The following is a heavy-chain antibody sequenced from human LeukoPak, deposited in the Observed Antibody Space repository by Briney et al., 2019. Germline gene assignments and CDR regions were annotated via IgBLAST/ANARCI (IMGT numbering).Heavy chain of an antibody. Sequence: GGSLRLSCAASGFTFSSYAVSWVRQAPGKGLEWVSAISGSGGNTYYADSLKGRFTISRDNSKNTLYLQMNSLRAQDTAVYYCAKDCSSTSCPTSDYWGQGTLVTVSS. D-gene: IGHD2-2*01. CDR3: AKDCSSTSCPTSDY. CDR2: ISGSGGNT. CDR1: GFTFSSYA. V-gene: IGHV3-23*01. J-gene: IGHJ4*02.